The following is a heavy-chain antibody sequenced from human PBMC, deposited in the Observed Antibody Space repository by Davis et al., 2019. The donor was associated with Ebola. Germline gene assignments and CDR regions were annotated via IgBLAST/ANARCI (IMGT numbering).Heavy chain of an antibody. J-gene: IGHJ2*01. CDR2: IRYDGSNK. CDR1: GFTFSSYG. V-gene: IGHV3-30*02. CDR3: AKEPHTEALHWYFDL. Sequence: PGGSLRLSCAVSGFTFSSYGIHWVRQAPGKGLEWVAFIRYDGSNKYYADSVKGRFTISRDNSKNTLYLQMNSLRAEDTAVYYCAKEPHTEALHWYFDLWGRGTLVTVSS. D-gene: IGHD4-17*01.